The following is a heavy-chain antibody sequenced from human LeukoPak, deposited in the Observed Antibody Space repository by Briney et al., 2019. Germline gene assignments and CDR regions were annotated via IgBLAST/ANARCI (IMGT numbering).Heavy chain of an antibody. CDR3: ARLHGLSQLVRNYRNWFDP. CDR2: INHSGST. J-gene: IGHJ5*02. V-gene: IGHV4-34*01. CDR1: GGSMSGYY. Sequence: SETLSLTCTVSGGSMSGYYWSWIRQPPGKGLEWIGEINHSGSTNYNPSLKSRVTISVDTSKNQFSLKLSSVTAADTAVYYCARLHGLSQLVRNYRNWFDPWGQGTLVTVSS. D-gene: IGHD6-6*01.